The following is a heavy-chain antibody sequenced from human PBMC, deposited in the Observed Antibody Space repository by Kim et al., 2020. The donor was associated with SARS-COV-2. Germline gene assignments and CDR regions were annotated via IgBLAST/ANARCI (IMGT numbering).Heavy chain of an antibody. J-gene: IGHJ4*02. CDR3: ATYSSSWLGFDY. Sequence: GGSLRLSCAASGFTFSSYWMSWVRQAPGKGLEWVANIKQDGSEKCYVDSVNGRFTISRDNAKNSLYLQMNSLRAEDTAVYYCATYSSSWLGFDYWGQGTLVTVSS. CDR2: IKQDGSEK. V-gene: IGHV3-7*05. D-gene: IGHD6-13*01. CDR1: GFTFSSYW.